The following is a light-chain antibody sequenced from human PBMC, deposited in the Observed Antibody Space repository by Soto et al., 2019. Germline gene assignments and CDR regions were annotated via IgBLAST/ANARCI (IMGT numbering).Light chain of an antibody. CDR3: YNYGTSRT. CDR2: GAA. CDR1: QSVTNNY. Sequence: EIVLTQSPGTLSLSPGERATLSCRASQSVTNNYLAWYKHKPGPAPRRLIYGAAIRSTGIPDRFSGSGSGTDFTITIRRLEPEDFAVYYCYNYGTSRTFGQGTKLEIK. V-gene: IGKV3-20*01. J-gene: IGKJ2*01.